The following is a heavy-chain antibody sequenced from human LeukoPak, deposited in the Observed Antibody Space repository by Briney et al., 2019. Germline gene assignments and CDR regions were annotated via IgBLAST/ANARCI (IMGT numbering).Heavy chain of an antibody. D-gene: IGHD1-26*01. CDR1: GFTFSSYA. CDR3: AKDKWELSEYYYYYYMDV. V-gene: IGHV3-23*01. CDR2: ISGSGGST. Sequence: GGSLRLSCAASGFTFSSYAMSWVRQAPGKGLEWVSAISGSGGSTYYADSVKGRFTISRDNSKNTLYLQMNSLRAEDTAVYYCAKDKWELSEYYYYYYMDVWGKGTTVTVSS. J-gene: IGHJ6*03.